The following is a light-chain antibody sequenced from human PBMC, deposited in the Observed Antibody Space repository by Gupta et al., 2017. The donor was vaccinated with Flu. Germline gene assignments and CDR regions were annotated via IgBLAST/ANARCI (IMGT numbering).Light chain of an antibody. V-gene: IGLV3-21*02. CDR3: QVWDSGSDHKV. CDR1: NIGSKT. Sequence: SYVLTQPPSVSVAPGQTARITRGGNNIGSKTVHWYQQKPGQSPVLVVYDDSDRPSGIPDRFSGSKSGNTATLTISRVEAGDEADFYCQVWDSGSDHKVFGGGTKLTVL. J-gene: IGLJ3*02. CDR2: DDS.